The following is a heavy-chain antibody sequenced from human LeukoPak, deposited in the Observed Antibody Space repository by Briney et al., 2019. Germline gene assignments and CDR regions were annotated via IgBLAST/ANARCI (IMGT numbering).Heavy chain of an antibody. D-gene: IGHD2-15*01. CDR2: IYYSGST. J-gene: IGHJ5*02. CDR3: ARGGPRYCSGGSCFGWFDP. CDR1: GGSISSGGYY. Sequence: SQTLSLTCTVSGGSISSGGYYWSWLRQHPGKGLEWIGYIYYSGSTYYNPSLKSRVTISVDTYKNQFSLKLSSVTAADTAVYYCARGGPRYCSGGSCFGWFDPWGQGTLVTVSS. V-gene: IGHV4-31*03.